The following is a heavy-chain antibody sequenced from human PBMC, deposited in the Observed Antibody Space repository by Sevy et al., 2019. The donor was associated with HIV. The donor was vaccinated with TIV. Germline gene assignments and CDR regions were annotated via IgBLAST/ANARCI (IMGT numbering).Heavy chain of an antibody. V-gene: IGHV3-33*08. Sequence: GGSLRLSCAASGFIFSTYGMHWVRQAPGKGLEWVALIWYDGSSQYYADSVQGRFTISRDNSKNTLDLQMNSLRAEDTAVYYCVSLFLSYRSGWSYFDYWGQGTLVTVSS. J-gene: IGHJ4*02. CDR2: IWYDGSSQ. CDR3: VSLFLSYRSGWSYFDY. D-gene: IGHD6-19*01. CDR1: GFIFSTYG.